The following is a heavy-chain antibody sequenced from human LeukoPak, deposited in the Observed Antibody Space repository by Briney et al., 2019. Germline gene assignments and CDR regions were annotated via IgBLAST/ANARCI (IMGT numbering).Heavy chain of an antibody. CDR1: GFTFSSYA. J-gene: IGHJ5*02. Sequence: GGSLRLSCAPSGFTFSSYAMSWVRQAPGKGLEWVSAFSGSGGSTYYADSVKGRFSISRDNSKNTLYLRMNSLRAEDTAVYYCAKDRGFGEFLGYDPWGQGTLVTVSS. D-gene: IGHD3-10*01. V-gene: IGHV3-23*01. CDR2: FSGSGGST. CDR3: AKDRGFGEFLGYDP.